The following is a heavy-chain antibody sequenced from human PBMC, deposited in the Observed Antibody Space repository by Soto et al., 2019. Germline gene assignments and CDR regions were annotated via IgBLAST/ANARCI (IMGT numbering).Heavy chain of an antibody. CDR2: IYHSGST. D-gene: IGHD2-2*01. J-gene: IGHJ5*02. V-gene: IGHV4-30-2*01. Sequence: SDTLSLTCAVSGGSISSGGYSWCWIRQPPGKGLEWIGYIYHSGSTYYNPSLKSRVTISVDRSKNQFSLKLSSVTAADTAVYYCARVPDRWGQGTLVTVS. CDR1: GGSISSGGYS. CDR3: ARVPDR.